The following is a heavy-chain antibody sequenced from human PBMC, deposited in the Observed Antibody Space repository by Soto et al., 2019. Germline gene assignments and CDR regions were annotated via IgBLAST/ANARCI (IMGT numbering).Heavy chain of an antibody. D-gene: IGHD3-9*01. CDR1: GFTFSSYA. Sequence: GGSLRLSCAASGFTFSSYAMSWVRQAPGKGLEWVSAISGSGGSTYYADSVKGRFTISRDNSKNTLYLQMNSLRAEDTAVYYCAKVPLGILTGYLFDYWGQGTLVTVSS. CDR3: AKVPLGILTGYLFDY. CDR2: ISGSGGST. J-gene: IGHJ4*02. V-gene: IGHV3-23*01.